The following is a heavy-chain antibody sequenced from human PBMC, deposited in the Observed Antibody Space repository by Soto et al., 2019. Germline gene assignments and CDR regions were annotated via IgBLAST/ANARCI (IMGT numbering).Heavy chain of an antibody. CDR1: GFTFSSYA. CDR3: AKRGRGGSSSEVIHYYYYMDV. D-gene: IGHD6-6*01. V-gene: IGHV3-23*01. J-gene: IGHJ6*03. Sequence: GGSLRLSCAASGFTFSSYAMSWVRQAPGKGLEWVSAISGSGGSTYYADSVKGRFTISRDNSKNTLYLQMNSLRAEDTAVYYCAKRGRGGSSSEVIHYYYYMDVWGKGTTVTVSS. CDR2: ISGSGGST.